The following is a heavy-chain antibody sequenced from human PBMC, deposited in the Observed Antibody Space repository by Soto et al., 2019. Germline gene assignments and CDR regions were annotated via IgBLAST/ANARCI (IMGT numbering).Heavy chain of an antibody. V-gene: IGHV1-18*01. CDR3: ARGRYGDY. D-gene: IGHD1-1*01. CDR1: GYTFTRYG. J-gene: IGHJ4*02. CDR2: ISAHNGNT. Sequence: QVHLVQSGAEVKKPGASVKVSCKCSGYTFTRYGITWVRRAPGQGLEWMGWISAHNGNTNYAQKLQGRVTVTRDTSTSTAYMELRSLRSDDTAVYYCARGRYGDYWGQGALVTVSS.